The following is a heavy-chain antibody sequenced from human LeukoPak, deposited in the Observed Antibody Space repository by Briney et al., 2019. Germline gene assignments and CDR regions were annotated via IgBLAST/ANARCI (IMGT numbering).Heavy chain of an antibody. V-gene: IGHV3-23*01. D-gene: IGHD2-15*01. Sequence: PGGTLRLSCAASGFTFSSFGMSWVRQAPGKGLEWVSAISSTGGTAYYADSVKGRFTISRDNAKNSLYLQMNSLRAEDAAVYYCAREGSWEYNWFDPWGQGTLVTVSS. CDR2: ISSTGGTA. J-gene: IGHJ5*02. CDR1: GFTFSSFG. CDR3: AREGSWEYNWFDP.